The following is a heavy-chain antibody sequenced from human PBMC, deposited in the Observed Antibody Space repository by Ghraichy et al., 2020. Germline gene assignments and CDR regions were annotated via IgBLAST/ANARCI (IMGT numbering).Heavy chain of an antibody. CDR3: ARAAGTPYYYYGMDV. J-gene: IGHJ6*02. CDR2: IYPGDSDT. V-gene: IGHV5-51*01. CDR1: GYSFTSYW. Sequence: GESLNISCKGSGYSFTSYWIGWVRQMPGKGLEWMGIIYPGDSDTRYSPSFQGQVTISADKSISTAYLQWSSLKASDTAMYYCARAAGTPYYYYGMDVWGQGTTVTISS. D-gene: IGHD6-13*01.